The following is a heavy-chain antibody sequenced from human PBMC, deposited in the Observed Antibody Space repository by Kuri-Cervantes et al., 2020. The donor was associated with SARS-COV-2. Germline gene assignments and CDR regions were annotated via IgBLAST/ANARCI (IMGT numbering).Heavy chain of an antibody. CDR1: GYTLTELS. V-gene: IGHV1-24*01. CDR2: FDPEDGET. D-gene: IGHD3-3*01. J-gene: IGHJ6*02. CDR3: ATIIWSGLYYYYGLDV. Sequence: ASVQVSCKVSGYTLTELSMHWVRQAPGKGLEWMGGFDPEDGETIYAQKFQGRVTMTEDTSTNTAYMELSSLRSEDTVVYYCATIIWSGLYYYYGLDVWGQGTTVTVSS.